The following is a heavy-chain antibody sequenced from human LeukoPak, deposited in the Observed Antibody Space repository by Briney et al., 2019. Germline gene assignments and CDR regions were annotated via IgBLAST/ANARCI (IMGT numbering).Heavy chain of an antibody. D-gene: IGHD5-24*01. CDR2: IYYSGST. CDR3: ARERRGGYNWLDY. Sequence: SETLSLTCTVSGGSVSSGSYYWSWVRQPPGKGLEWIGYIYYSGSTNYNPSLKSRVTISVDTSKNQFSLKLSSVTAADTAVYYCARERRGGYNWLDYWGQGTLVTVSS. J-gene: IGHJ4*02. CDR1: GGSVSSGSYY. V-gene: IGHV4-61*01.